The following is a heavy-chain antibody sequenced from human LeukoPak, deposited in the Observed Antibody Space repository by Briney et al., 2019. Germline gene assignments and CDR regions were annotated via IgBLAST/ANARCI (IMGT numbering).Heavy chain of an antibody. CDR3: ASVGATRSHDY. CDR1: GGSISSGGYS. J-gene: IGHJ4*02. Sequence: SQTLSLTCAVSGGSISSGGYSWSWIRQPPGKGLEWIGYIYHSGSTYYNPSLKSRVTISVDRSKNQFSLKLSSVTAADTAVYYCASVGATRSHDYWGQGTLVTVSS. V-gene: IGHV4-30-2*01. D-gene: IGHD1-26*01. CDR2: IYHSGST.